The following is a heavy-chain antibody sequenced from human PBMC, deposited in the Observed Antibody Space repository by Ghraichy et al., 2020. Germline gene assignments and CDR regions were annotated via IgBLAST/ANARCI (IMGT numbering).Heavy chain of an antibody. CDR1: GFTFSSYS. Sequence: GGSLRLSCAASGFTFSSYSMNWVRQAPGKGLEWVSSISSSSSYIYYADSVKGRFTISRDNAKNSLYLQMNSLRAEDTAVYYCASGQRVKGGEGDYGDPGYWGQGTLVTVSS. CDR2: ISSSSSYI. V-gene: IGHV3-21*01. D-gene: IGHD4-17*01. J-gene: IGHJ4*02. CDR3: ASGQRVKGGEGDYGDPGY.